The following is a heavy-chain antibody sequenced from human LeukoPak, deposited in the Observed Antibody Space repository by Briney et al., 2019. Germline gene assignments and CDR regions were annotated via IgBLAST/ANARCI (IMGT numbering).Heavy chain of an antibody. CDR2: ISYDGSNK. V-gene: IGHV3-30*01. D-gene: IGHD2-2*01. Sequence: GGSLRLSCAASGFTFSSYAMHWVRQAPGKGLEWVAVISYDGSNKYYADSVKGRFTISRDNSKNTLYLQMNSLRAEDTAVYYCARDFTVVVPAAWYNWFDPWGQGTLVTVSS. CDR1: GFTFSSYA. J-gene: IGHJ5*02. CDR3: ARDFTVVVPAAWYNWFDP.